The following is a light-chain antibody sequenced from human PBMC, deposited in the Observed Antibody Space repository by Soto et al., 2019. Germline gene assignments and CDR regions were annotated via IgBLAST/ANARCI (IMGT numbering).Light chain of an antibody. CDR2: LNSDGSH. V-gene: IGLV4-69*01. CDR1: SGHSNYA. J-gene: IGLJ3*02. CDR3: QTWDTGIRV. Sequence: QLVLTQSPSASASLGASVKLTCTLSSGHSNYAIAWHQQRPEKGPRYLMKLNSDGSHTKADGMPDRFSGSSSVAERYLTISSLQSEDEADYYCQTWDTGIRVFGGGTKLTVL.